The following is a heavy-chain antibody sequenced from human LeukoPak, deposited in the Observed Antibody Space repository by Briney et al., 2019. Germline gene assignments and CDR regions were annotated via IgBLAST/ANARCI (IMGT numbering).Heavy chain of an antibody. CDR3: AKLLGPDYYYYYMDV. V-gene: IGHV3-30*02. D-gene: IGHD3-16*01. J-gene: IGHJ6*03. Sequence: GGSLRLSCAASGFTFSSYGMHWVRQAPGKGLEWVAFIRYDGSKKSYADSVKGRFTISRDNSKNTLFLQMNSLRAEDTAVYYCAKLLGPDYYYYYMDVWGKGTTVTVSS. CDR2: IRYDGSKK. CDR1: GFTFSSYG.